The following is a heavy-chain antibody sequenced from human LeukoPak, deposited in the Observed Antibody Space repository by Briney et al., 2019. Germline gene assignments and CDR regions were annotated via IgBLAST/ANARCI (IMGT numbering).Heavy chain of an antibody. V-gene: IGHV3-23*01. CDR1: GFTFSNYA. CDR3: AKSGYNRFDY. CDR2: ISGRGDNT. Sequence: GGSLRLSCAASGFTFSNYAVSWVRQAPGKGLEWVSAISGRGDNTYYADSVRGRFTISRDNSKNTLYLQMNSLRAEDTAVYYCAKSGYNRFDYWGQGTLVTVSS. J-gene: IGHJ4*02. D-gene: IGHD5-24*01.